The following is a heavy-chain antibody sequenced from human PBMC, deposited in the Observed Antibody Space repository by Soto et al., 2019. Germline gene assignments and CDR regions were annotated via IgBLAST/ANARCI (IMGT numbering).Heavy chain of an antibody. CDR1: GGTFNNYA. D-gene: IGHD2-15*01. J-gene: IGHJ4*02. CDR2: IIPVFGTA. CDR3: SSIPIAIAAQVDF. V-gene: IGHV1-69*01. Sequence: QVQLVQSGAEVKKPGSSVRVSCKTSGGTFNNYAISWVRQAPGQGLEWMGGIIPVFGTAEYAQKFQGRVTITADESTSTAYMQLSSLRSEDTAIYYCSSIPIAIAAQVDFWGQGTLLTVTS.